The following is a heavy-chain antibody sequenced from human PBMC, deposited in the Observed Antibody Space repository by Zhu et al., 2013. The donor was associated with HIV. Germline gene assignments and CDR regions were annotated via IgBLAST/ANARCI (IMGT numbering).Heavy chain of an antibody. J-gene: IGHJ6*02. V-gene: IGHV1-69*01. CDR1: GGTFSSYA. Sequence: QVQLVQSGAEVKKPGSSVKVSCKASGGTFSSYAISWVRQAPGQGLEWMGGIIPIFGTANYAQKFQGRVTITADESTSTAYMELSSLRSEDTAVYYCARGYCSGGSCYYGDYYYYYYYGMDVWGQGTTVTVSS. CDR2: IIPIFGTA. D-gene: IGHD2-15*01. CDR3: ARGYCSGGSCYYGDYYYYYYYGMDV.